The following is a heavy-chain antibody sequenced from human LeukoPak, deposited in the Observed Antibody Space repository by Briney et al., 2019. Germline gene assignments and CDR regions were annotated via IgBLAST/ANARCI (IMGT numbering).Heavy chain of an antibody. CDR1: GYTFTYYY. J-gene: IGHJ6*03. D-gene: IGHD6-6*01. CDR3: ARVGRPFYYYYMDV. CDR2: INTNTGNP. V-gene: IGHV7-4-1*02. Sequence: ASVKVSCKASGYTFTYYYLHWVRQAPGQGLEWMGWINTNTGNPTYAQGFTGRFVFSLDTSVSTAYLQISSLKAEDTAIYYCARVGRPFYYYYMDVWGKGTTVTVSS.